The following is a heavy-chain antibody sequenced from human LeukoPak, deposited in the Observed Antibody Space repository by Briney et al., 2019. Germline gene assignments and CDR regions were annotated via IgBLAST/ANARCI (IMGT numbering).Heavy chain of an antibody. J-gene: IGHJ4*02. CDR3: ARERLGELSYHDY. V-gene: IGHV3-11*05. CDR2: ISSSSSYI. Sequence: GGSLRLSYAASGFTFSDYYMSWIRQAPGKGLEWVSYISSSSSYINYADSVKGRFTISRDNAKNSLYLQMNSLRAGDTAVYYCARERLGELSYHDYWGQGTLVTVSS. CDR1: GFTFSDYY. D-gene: IGHD3-16*02.